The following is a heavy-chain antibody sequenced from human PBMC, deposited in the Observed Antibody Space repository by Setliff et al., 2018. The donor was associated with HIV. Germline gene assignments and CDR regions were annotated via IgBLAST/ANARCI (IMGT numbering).Heavy chain of an antibody. V-gene: IGHV1-2*02. Sequence: ASVKVSCKASRYTFTDYYMHWVRQAPGQGLEWMGWINPNNGDTNYAQHFQDRVSMTRDTSISTVYMELSRLGSDDTAVYYCARSGAGYSTGPLCYYMDVWGKGTTVTVSS. CDR3: ARSGAGYSTGPLCYYMDV. D-gene: IGHD5-18*01. CDR2: INPNNGDT. J-gene: IGHJ6*03. CDR1: RYTFTDYY.